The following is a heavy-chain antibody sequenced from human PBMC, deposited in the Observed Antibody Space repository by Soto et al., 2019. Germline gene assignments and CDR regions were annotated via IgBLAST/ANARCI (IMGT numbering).Heavy chain of an antibody. D-gene: IGHD2-15*01. CDR1: GFTFSSYW. V-gene: IGHV3-74*01. J-gene: IGHJ4*02. Sequence: EVQLVESGGGLVQPGGSLRLSCAASGFTFSSYWMHWVRQAPGKGLVWISRINTDRSGTSYVDSVQGRFTISRDNGKNTLFLQSSSLRGEDTAVYYCARRGSGVTRGLHYWGQGTRVTVSS. CDR2: INTDRSGT. CDR3: ARRGSGVTRGLHY.